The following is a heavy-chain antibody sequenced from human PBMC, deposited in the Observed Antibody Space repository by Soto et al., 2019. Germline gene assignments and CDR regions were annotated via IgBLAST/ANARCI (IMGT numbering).Heavy chain of an antibody. CDR2: ISGYNGNT. CDR1: GYSFTTYG. J-gene: IGHJ6*02. V-gene: IGHV1-18*01. Sequence: QVQLVQSRGEVKKPGASVKVSCKTSGYSFTTYGISWVRQAPGQGLEWMGWISGYNGNTNYAQKVQGRVTMTTDTSTSTAYMELRSLRSDDTAVYYCAREGPAPYYYYGMDVWGQGSTVTVS. CDR3: AREGPAPYYYYGMDV.